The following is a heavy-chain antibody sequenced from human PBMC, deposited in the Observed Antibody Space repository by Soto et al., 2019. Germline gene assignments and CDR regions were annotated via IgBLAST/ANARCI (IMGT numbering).Heavy chain of an antibody. J-gene: IGHJ6*02. CDR3: AKGDNCISTSCYADPYYGMDV. Sequence: PGGSLRLSCAVSGFTLSSHAMHWARQAPGKGLEWVALILSDGSNKYYADSVKGRFTTSRDNSKNTMYLQMNSLSVEDTAVYYCAKGDNCISTSCYADPYYGMDVWGQGTTVTVSS. V-gene: IGHV3-30-3*01. CDR2: ILSDGSNK. D-gene: IGHD2-2*01. CDR1: GFTLSSHA.